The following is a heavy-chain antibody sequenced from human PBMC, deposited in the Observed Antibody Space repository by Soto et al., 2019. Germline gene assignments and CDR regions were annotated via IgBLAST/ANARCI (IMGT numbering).Heavy chain of an antibody. J-gene: IGHJ4*02. V-gene: IGHV3-23*01. CDR2: LGGRGGGT. CDR1: GFTFSNYA. Sequence: GLSLRLSCAASGFTFSNYAISWVRQAPGKGLEWVSGLGGRGGGTYYADSVKGRFTISRDNSKNTVYLQMNSLRAEDTAFYYFARPRCVYFTGFDFWRVGTLGTVSS. D-gene: IGHD2-8*02. CDR3: ARPRCVYFTGFDF.